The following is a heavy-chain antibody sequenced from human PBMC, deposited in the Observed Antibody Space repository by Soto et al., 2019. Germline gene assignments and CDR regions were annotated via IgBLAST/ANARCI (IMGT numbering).Heavy chain of an antibody. CDR1: GYNFAVYW. Sequence: PGESLKISFEGSGYNFAVYWIALVRQMPGKGLELMGIIYPSDSDTRYRPSFQGQVTISADKSISSAYLQWSSLRASDTAMYYCARAGVSTRTFDYSGQGTPVTVSS. CDR3: ARAGVSTRTFDY. CDR2: IYPSDSDT. J-gene: IGHJ4*02. D-gene: IGHD3-3*01. V-gene: IGHV5-51*01.